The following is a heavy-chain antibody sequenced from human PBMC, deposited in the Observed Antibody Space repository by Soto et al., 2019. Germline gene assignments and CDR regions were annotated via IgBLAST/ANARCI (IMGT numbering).Heavy chain of an antibody. J-gene: IGHJ5*02. CDR1: GGSISSSNYY. CDR3: VRCFLPPRNWFDP. Sequence: QLQLQESGPGLVKPSETLSLTCTVSGGSISSSNYYWGWIRQSPGKGLEWIGSIYYDGSPYYNPSLKSRVTMSVDTSKKQCSVRLSSVTATDTAVYYCVRCFLPPRNWFDPWGPGTLVTVSS. V-gene: IGHV4-39*01. CDR2: IYYDGSP. D-gene: IGHD3-16*01.